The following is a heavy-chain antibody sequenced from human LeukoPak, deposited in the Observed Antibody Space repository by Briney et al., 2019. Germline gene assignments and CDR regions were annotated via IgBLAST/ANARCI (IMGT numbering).Heavy chain of an antibody. CDR3: AREYCSSTSCYEDAFDI. CDR2: IYTSGST. V-gene: IGHV4-4*07. Sequence: SETLSLPCTVSGGSISSYYWSWIRQPAGKGLEWIGRIYTSGSTNYNPSLKSRVTMSVDTSKNQFSLKLSSVTAADTAVYYCAREYCSSTSCYEDAFDIWGQGTMVTVSS. J-gene: IGHJ3*02. CDR1: GGSISSYY. D-gene: IGHD2-2*01.